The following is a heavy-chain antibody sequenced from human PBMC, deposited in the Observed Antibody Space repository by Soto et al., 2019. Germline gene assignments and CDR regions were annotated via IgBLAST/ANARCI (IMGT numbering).Heavy chain of an antibody. CDR2: IKQDGSEK. CDR1: GFTFSSYW. Sequence: GGSLRLSCAASGFTFSSYWMSWVRQAPGKGLEWVANIKQDGSEKYYVDSVKGRFTISRDNAKNSLYLQMNSLRAEDTAVYYCARPYCSGGSCPVDYWGQGTLVTVSS. V-gene: IGHV3-7*01. CDR3: ARPYCSGGSCPVDY. D-gene: IGHD2-15*01. J-gene: IGHJ4*02.